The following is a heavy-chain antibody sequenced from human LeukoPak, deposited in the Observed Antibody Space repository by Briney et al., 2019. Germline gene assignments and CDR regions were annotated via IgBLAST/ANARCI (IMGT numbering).Heavy chain of an antibody. CDR3: ATSNYYCSDSCQPDDAFDV. CDR2: ISNTAGFT. CDR1: GFSFSTYA. J-gene: IGHJ3*01. Sequence: GGSLRLSCAASGFSFSTYAMNWVRQARRKGLELVSGISNTAGFTYYPDSLKGRSTISRDTSKNTLYLQLNSLRAEDTAVYYFATSNYYCSDSCQPDDAFDVWGQGTMVTVSS. V-gene: IGHV3-23*01. D-gene: IGHD2-15*01.